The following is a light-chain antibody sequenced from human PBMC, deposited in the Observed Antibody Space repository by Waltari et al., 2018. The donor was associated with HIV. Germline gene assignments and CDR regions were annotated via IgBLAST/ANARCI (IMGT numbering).Light chain of an antibody. V-gene: IGLV2-23*02. CDR3: CSYAGSSTSV. J-gene: IGLJ3*02. CDR2: EVT. CDR1: SSDVGSDNL. Sequence: QSALAQPASVSGAPGQSITISCTGTSSDVGSDNLFSWSQQHPGKAPKLMIYEVTKRPSVVSNRFSGSKSGNTASLTISGLQAEDEADYYCCSYAGSSTSVFGGGTELTVL.